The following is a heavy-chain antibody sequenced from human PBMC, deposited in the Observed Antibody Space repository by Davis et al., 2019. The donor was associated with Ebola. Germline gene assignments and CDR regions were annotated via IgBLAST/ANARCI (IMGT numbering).Heavy chain of an antibody. J-gene: IGHJ3*02. CDR3: AKEVNSRAHSRAFDI. CDR2: ISWDIGSI. V-gene: IGHV3-9*03. Sequence: SLKISCTASGFTFDDYAMHWVRQTPGKGLEWVSGISWDIGSIGYADSVRGRFTISRDNAKNSLSLQMNSLRAEDMAFYYCAKEVNSRAHSRAFDIWGQGTMVTVSS. D-gene: IGHD1/OR15-1a*01. CDR1: GFTFDDYA.